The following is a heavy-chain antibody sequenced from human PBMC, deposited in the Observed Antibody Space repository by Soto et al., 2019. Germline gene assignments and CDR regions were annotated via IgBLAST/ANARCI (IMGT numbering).Heavy chain of an antibody. Sequence: PSETLSLTCAVSGGSISSGGYSWSWIRQPPGKGLEWIGYIYHSGSTYYNPSLKSRVTISVDRSKNQFSLKLSSVTAADTAVYYCARATVAAAGVSTFDYWGQGTLVTVSS. CDR2: IYHSGST. CDR3: ARATVAAAGVSTFDY. CDR1: GGSISSGGYS. J-gene: IGHJ4*02. D-gene: IGHD6-13*01. V-gene: IGHV4-30-2*01.